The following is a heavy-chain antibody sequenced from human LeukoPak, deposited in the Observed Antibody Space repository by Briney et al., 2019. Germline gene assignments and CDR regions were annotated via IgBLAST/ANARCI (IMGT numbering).Heavy chain of an antibody. CDR3: ARTPSITMIVVVRDYYYYMDV. V-gene: IGHV4-4*08. CDR2: IYTSGST. CDR1: GGSFSGYY. Sequence: SETLSLTCAVYGGSFSGYYWSWIRQPPGKGLEWIGRIYTSGSTNYNPSLRSRVTISVDTSKNQFSLKLSSVTAADTAVYYCARTPSITMIVVVRDYYYYMDVWGKGTTVTVSS. D-gene: IGHD3-22*01. J-gene: IGHJ6*03.